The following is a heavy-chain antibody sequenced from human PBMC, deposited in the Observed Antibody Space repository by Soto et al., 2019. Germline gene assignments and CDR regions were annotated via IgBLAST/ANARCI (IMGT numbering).Heavy chain of an antibody. V-gene: IGHV3-21*01. CDR2: ISSGSGYI. D-gene: IGHD6-19*01. J-gene: IGHJ4*02. Sequence: EVQLVESGGGLVKPGGSLRLSCAGSGFTFSSQSMNWVRQAPGKGLEWVSCISSGSGYIYYADSVRGRFTISRDNAKNALYLQLNGLRVEDTAVYYCVRSGYSCHWYLWHWGQGTLVTVSS. CDR3: VRSGYSCHWYLWH. CDR1: GFTFSSQS.